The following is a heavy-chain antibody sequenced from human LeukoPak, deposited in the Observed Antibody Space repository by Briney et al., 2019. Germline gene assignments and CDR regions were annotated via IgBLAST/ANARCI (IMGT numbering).Heavy chain of an antibody. CDR2: ISSSSRYI. J-gene: IGHJ4*02. CDR1: GFTFSSYN. Sequence: GGSLRLSCVASGFTFSSYNMNWVRQAPGKGLEWVSSISSSSRYIYYTDSVKGRFTISRDNAKNSLYLQMNSLRAEDTAVYYCAREGRYSSGWCNDYWGQGTLVTVSS. V-gene: IGHV3-21*01. CDR3: AREGRYSSGWCNDY. D-gene: IGHD6-19*01.